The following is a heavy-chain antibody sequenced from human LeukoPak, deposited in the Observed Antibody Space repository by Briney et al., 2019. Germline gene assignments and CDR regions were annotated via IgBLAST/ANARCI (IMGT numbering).Heavy chain of an antibody. CDR2: IIPIFGTA. CDR1: GGTFSSYA. D-gene: IGHD3-22*01. Sequence: SVKVSCKASGGTFSSYAIGWVRQAPGQGLEWMGGIIPIFGTANYAQKFQGRVTITADESTSTAYMELSSLRSEDTAVYYCAGRTYDSSGYYFDYWGQGTLVTVSS. V-gene: IGHV1-69*13. CDR3: AGRTYDSSGYYFDY. J-gene: IGHJ4*02.